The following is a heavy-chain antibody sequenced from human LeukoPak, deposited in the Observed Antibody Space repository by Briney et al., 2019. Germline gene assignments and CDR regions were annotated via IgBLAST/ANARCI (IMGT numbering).Heavy chain of an antibody. D-gene: IGHD3-10*01. CDR1: GYTFTGYY. J-gene: IGHJ6*03. CDR3: ARQHPGITMVRGVISYYMDV. V-gene: IGHV1-2*02. Sequence: ASVKVSCKASGYTFTGYYMHWVRQAPGQGLEWMGWINPNSGGTNYAQKLQGRVTMTTDTSTSTAYMELRSLRSDDTAVYYCARQHPGITMVRGVISYYMDVWGKGTTVTISS. CDR2: INPNSGGT.